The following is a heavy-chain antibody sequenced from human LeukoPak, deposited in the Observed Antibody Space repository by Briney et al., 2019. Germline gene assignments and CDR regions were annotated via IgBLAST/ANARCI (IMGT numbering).Heavy chain of an antibody. V-gene: IGHV4-34*01. Sequence: SETLSLTCAVYGGSFSGYYWSWIRQPPGKGLEWIGEINHSGGTNYNPSLKSRVTISVDTSKNQFSLKLSSVTAADTAVYYCARDKAHYDYVWGSYRAPHFFDYWGQGTLVTVSS. CDR1: GGSFSGYY. CDR3: ARDKAHYDYVWGSYRAPHFFDY. D-gene: IGHD3-16*02. CDR2: INHSGGT. J-gene: IGHJ4*02.